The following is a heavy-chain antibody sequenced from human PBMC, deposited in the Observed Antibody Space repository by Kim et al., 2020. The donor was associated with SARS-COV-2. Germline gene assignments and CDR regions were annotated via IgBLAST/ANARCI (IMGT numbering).Heavy chain of an antibody. CDR3: ARDPLTLLWFGTLDY. D-gene: IGHD3-10*01. J-gene: IGHJ4*02. V-gene: IGHV1-46*01. Sequence: QKFQGRVTMTRDTSTSTVYMELSSLRSEDTAVYYCARDPLTLLWFGTLDYWGQGTLVTVSS.